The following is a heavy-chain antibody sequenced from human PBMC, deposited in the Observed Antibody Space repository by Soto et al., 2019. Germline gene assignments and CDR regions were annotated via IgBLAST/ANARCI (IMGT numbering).Heavy chain of an antibody. CDR1: GYTFTSYG. D-gene: IGHD2-21*02. J-gene: IGHJ6*02. Sequence: QVQLVQSGAEVKKPGASVKVSCKASGYTFTSYGISWVRQAPGQGLEWMGWISAYNGNTNYAQKLQGRVTMTTDTSTSTAYRERRSLRSDDTAVYYCASVKGGGNSRLGYYGMDVWGQGTTVTVSS. CDR2: ISAYNGNT. CDR3: ASVKGGGNSRLGYYGMDV. V-gene: IGHV1-18*01.